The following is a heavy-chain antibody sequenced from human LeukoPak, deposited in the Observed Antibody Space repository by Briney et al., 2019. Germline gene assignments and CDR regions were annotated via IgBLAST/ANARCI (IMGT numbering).Heavy chain of an antibody. CDR2: INPNSGGT. J-gene: IGHJ4*02. CDR1: GYTFTGYY. Sequence: ASVEVSCKASGYTFTGYYMHWVRQAPGQGLEWMGWINPNSGGTNYAQKFQGRVTMTRDTSISTAYMELSRLRSDDTAVYYCARGIAAATVNRDYWGQGTLVTVSS. V-gene: IGHV1-2*02. CDR3: ARGIAAATVNRDY. D-gene: IGHD6-13*01.